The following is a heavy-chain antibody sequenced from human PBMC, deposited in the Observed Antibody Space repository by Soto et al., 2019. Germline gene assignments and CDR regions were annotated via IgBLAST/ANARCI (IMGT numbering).Heavy chain of an antibody. CDR3: AGGRGYYDTHGYSGYYFDS. V-gene: IGHV3-53*01. CDR2: IYSGNTT. J-gene: IGHJ4*02. Sequence: EVQLVESGGGLVQPGGSLRLSCAASGFTVSNKYMSWVRQAPGKGLECVSFIYSGNTTYYADSVKGRFTISRDNSKNTLYRQMDSLRAEDTAVYYCAGGRGYYDTHGYSGYYFDSWGQGTLVTVTS. D-gene: IGHD3-22*01. CDR1: GFTVSNKY.